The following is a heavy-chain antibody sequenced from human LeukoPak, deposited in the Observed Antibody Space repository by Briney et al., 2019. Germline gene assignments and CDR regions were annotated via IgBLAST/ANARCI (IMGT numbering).Heavy chain of an antibody. CDR2: ISGSGGST. V-gene: IGHV3-23*01. D-gene: IGHD6-6*01. CDR1: RFTFSSYA. Sequence: GGSLRLSCAASRFTFSSYAMSSVLQAPGKGLEWVSAISGSGGSTYYADSVKGRFTISRDNSKNTLYLQMNSLRAEDTAVYYCAKGSSSGQAWGQGTLVTVSS. CDR3: AKGSSSGQA. J-gene: IGHJ4*02.